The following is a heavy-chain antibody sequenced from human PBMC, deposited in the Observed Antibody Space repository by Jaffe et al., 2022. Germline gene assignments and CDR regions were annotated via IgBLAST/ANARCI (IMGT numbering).Heavy chain of an antibody. J-gene: IGHJ5*02. Sequence: EVQLVESGGGLVQPGGSLRLSCAASGFTFSSYEMNWVRQAPGKGLEWVSYISSSGSTIYYADSVKGRFTISRDNAKNSLYLQMNSLRAEDTAVYYCARERITMVRGVMGWFDPWGQGTLVTVSS. CDR3: ARERITMVRGVMGWFDP. V-gene: IGHV3-48*03. D-gene: IGHD3-10*01. CDR1: GFTFSSYE. CDR2: ISSSGSTI.